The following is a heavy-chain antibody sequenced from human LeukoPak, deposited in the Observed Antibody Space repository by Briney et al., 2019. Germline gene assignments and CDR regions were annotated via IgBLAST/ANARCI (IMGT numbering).Heavy chain of an antibody. V-gene: IGHV3-20*04. CDR1: GFTFDDYG. CDR2: IDWNGGST. Sequence: GGSLRLSCATSGFTFDDYGMSWVRQAPGKGLEWVSGIDWNGGSTGYADSVKGRFTISRDNAKNSLYLQMNSLRAEDTAVYYCAGVRGRYDFWSGYYTAYYYYYYMDVWGKGTTVTVSS. J-gene: IGHJ6*03. D-gene: IGHD3-3*01. CDR3: AGVRGRYDFWSGYYTAYYYYYYMDV.